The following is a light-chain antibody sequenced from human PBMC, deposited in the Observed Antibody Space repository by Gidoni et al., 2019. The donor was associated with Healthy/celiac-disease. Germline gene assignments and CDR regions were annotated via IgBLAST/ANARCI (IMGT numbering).Light chain of an antibody. CDR3: MQALQTPIT. J-gene: IGKJ3*01. V-gene: IGKV2-28*01. CDR1: QSLLHSNGYNY. CDR2: LGS. Sequence: DIVMTQSPLSLPVTPGEPACISCRSSQSLLHSNGYNYLDWYLQKPGQSPQLLIYLGSNRASGVPDRFSGSGSGTDFTLKISRVEAEDVGVYYCMQALQTPITFGPGTKVDIK.